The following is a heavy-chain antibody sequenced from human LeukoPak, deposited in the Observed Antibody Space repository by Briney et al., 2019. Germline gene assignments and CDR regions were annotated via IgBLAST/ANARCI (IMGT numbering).Heavy chain of an antibody. CDR1: GFRFSDYW. CDR2: IKEDGAEK. CDR3: ASGMTEFDY. Sequence: GGSLRLSCAASGFRFSDYWMSWVRQAPGKGLEWVANIKEDGAEKYYVESVEGRFTIFRDNAKHSLHLQMNGLRVEDTAVYYCASGMTEFDYWGQGTLVTVSS. V-gene: IGHV3-7*01. J-gene: IGHJ4*02.